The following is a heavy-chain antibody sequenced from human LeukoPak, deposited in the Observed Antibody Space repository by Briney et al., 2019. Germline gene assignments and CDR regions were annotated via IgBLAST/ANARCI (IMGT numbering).Heavy chain of an antibody. D-gene: IGHD4-17*01. CDR3: ARDYGDYASHFDY. J-gene: IGHJ4*02. V-gene: IGHV3-33*01. CDR2: IWYDGSNK. CDR1: GFTFSSYG. Sequence: PGGSLRLSCAASGFTFSSYGMHWVRQAPGKGLEWVAVIWYDGSNKYYADSVKGRFTISRDNSKNTLYLQMNSLRAEDTAVYYCARDYGDYASHFDYWGQGTLVTASS.